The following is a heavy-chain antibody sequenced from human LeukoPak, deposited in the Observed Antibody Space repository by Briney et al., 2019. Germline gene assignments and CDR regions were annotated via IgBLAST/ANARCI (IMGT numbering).Heavy chain of an antibody. D-gene: IGHD4-23*01. J-gene: IGHJ4*02. CDR3: AREEGVDGTSGINN. V-gene: IGHV3-33*01. CDR1: GFTFSTYG. Sequence: GTSLRLSCAASGFTFSTYGMHWVRQAPGKGLECVSDIWYNGNTYYADSVKGRFTISRDNSKSTLYLQMNSLRAEDTAVYYCAREEGVDGTSGINNWGQGTLVIVSS. CDR2: IWYNGNT.